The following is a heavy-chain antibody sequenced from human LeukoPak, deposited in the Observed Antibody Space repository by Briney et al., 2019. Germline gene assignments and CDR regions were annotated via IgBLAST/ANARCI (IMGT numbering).Heavy chain of an antibody. J-gene: IGHJ4*02. CDR1: GFTVSSNY. CDR2: IYSGGST. CDR3: ARDSSGYYYNFDY. D-gene: IGHD3-22*01. V-gene: IGHV3-53*01. Sequence: GGSLRLSCAASGFTVSSNYMGWVRQAPGKGLEWVSVIYSGGSTYYADSVKGRFTISRDNSKNTLYLQMNSLRAEGTAVYYCARDSSGYYYNFDYWGQGTLVTVSS.